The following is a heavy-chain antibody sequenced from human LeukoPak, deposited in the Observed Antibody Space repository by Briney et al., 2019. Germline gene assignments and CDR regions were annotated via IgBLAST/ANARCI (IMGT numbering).Heavy chain of an antibody. J-gene: IGHJ2*01. Sequence: GGSLRLSCAASGFTFSSYSMNWVRQAPGKGLEWVSYISSSSSTIYYADSVKGRFTISRDNSKNTLYLQMNSLRAEDTAVYYCARHKWDIVVVPAAIDDNWYFDLWGRGTLVTVSS. CDR1: GFTFSSYS. D-gene: IGHD2-2*02. CDR3: ARHKWDIVVVPAAIDDNWYFDL. CDR2: ISSSSSTI. V-gene: IGHV3-48*01.